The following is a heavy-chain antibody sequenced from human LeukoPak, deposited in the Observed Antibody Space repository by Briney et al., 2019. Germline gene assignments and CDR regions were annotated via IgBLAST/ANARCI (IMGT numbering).Heavy chain of an antibody. J-gene: IGHJ3*02. CDR1: GYSISSGYY. V-gene: IGHV4-38-2*01. CDR3: ARGYWSDSWSGQPHAFDI. CDR2: IYHSGST. Sequence: SETLSLTCAVSGYSISSGYYWGWIRQPPGKGLEWIGSIYHSGSTYYNPSLKSRVTISVDTSKNQFSLKLSSVTAADTAVYYCARGYWSDSWSGQPHAFDIWGQGTTVTVSS. D-gene: IGHD3-3*01.